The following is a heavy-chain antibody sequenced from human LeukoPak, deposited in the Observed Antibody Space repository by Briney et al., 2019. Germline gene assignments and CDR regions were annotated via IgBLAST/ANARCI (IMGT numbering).Heavy chain of an antibody. V-gene: IGHV4-59*01. Sequence: SETLSLTCTVSGGSISSYYWSWIRQPPGKGLEWIGYIYYSGSTNYNPSLKSRVTISVDTSKNQFSLKLSSVTAEDTAVYYCAKEEGYSYGFDYWGQGTLVTVSS. CDR2: IYYSGST. J-gene: IGHJ4*02. D-gene: IGHD5-18*01. CDR1: GGSISSYY. CDR3: AKEEGYSYGFDY.